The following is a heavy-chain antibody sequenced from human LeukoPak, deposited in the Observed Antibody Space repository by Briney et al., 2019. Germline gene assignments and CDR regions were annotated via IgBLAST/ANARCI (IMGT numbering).Heavy chain of an antibody. Sequence: PGGSLRLSCAASGFTVSSNYMSWVRQAPGKGLEWVSVIYSGGSTYYADSVKGRFTISRDNSKNTLYLQVNSLRAEDTAVYYCAREGHYYDSSGPTGAFDYWGQGTLVTVSS. CDR2: IYSGGST. D-gene: IGHD3-22*01. CDR1: GFTVSSNY. V-gene: IGHV3-66*02. J-gene: IGHJ4*02. CDR3: AREGHYYDSSGPTGAFDY.